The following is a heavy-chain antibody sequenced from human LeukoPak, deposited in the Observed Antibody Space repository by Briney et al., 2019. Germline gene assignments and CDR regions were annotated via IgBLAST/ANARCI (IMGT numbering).Heavy chain of an antibody. Sequence: PGRSLRLSCAASGFTFSSYGMHWVRQAPGKGLGWVAVIWYDGSNKYYADSVKGRFTISRDNSKNTLYLQMNSLRAEDTAVYYCASDILTGLDAFDIWGQGTMVTVSS. CDR3: ASDILTGLDAFDI. J-gene: IGHJ3*02. CDR2: IWYDGSNK. CDR1: GFTFSSYG. D-gene: IGHD3-9*01. V-gene: IGHV3-33*01.